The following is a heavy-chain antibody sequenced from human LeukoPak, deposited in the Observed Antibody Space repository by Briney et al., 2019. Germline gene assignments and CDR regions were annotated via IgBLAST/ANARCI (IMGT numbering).Heavy chain of an antibody. J-gene: IGHJ4*02. CDR3: AKDRSIGTYYTFDH. D-gene: IGHD1-26*01. Sequence: LPGGSLRLSCAASGFTFSDYAMTWVRQAPGKGLEWVATISGSGVMTYYADSVKGRFTVSGDNSKNTVYLQMSSLTAADTAVYYCAKDRSIGTYYTFDHWGQGTLVTVSS. CDR1: GFTFSDYA. CDR2: ISGSGVMT. V-gene: IGHV3-23*01.